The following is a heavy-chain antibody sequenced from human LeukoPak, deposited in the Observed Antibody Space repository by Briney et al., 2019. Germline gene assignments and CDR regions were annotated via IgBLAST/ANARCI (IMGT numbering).Heavy chain of an antibody. CDR1: GFTFSSYA. Sequence: GGSLRLSCAASGFTFSSYAMSWVRQAPGKGLEWVSAISGSGGSIYYADSVKGRFTISRGNSKNTLYLQMNSLRAEDTAVYYCAQQASDRGLWSHYDFDYWGQGTLVTVSS. CDR2: ISGSGGSI. V-gene: IGHV3-23*01. CDR3: AQQASDRGLWSHYDFDY. D-gene: IGHD5-18*01. J-gene: IGHJ4*02.